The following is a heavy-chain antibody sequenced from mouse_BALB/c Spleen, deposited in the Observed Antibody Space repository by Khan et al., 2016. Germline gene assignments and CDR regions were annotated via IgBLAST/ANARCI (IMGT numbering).Heavy chain of an antibody. J-gene: IGHJ1*01. Sequence: VQLQQSGPDLVKPGASVKISCKASGYSFTGYYIHWVKQSHGKSLEWIGRVNPNNGGTSYIPNFKGKAVLTEDQSSSPAYMALRSLTFEDSAVYYCVRGGNYGNFDVWGAGTTVTVSS. CDR2: VNPNNGGT. CDR3: VRGGNYGNFDV. CDR1: GYSFTGYY. D-gene: IGHD2-1*01. V-gene: IGHV1-26*01.